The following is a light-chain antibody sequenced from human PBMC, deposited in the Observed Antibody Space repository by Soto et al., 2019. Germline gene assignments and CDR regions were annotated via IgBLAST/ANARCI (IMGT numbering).Light chain of an antibody. Sequence: ENVLTQSPGTLSVSPGERATLSCRASQSVTSNYLAWYQQKPGQAPRLLIYSASSRATGIPDRFSGSGSGTDFTLTISRLEPEEFAVYYCQQYGGSPLTFGQGTKVEIK. V-gene: IGKV3-20*01. CDR1: QSVTSNY. CDR2: SAS. J-gene: IGKJ1*01. CDR3: QQYGGSPLT.